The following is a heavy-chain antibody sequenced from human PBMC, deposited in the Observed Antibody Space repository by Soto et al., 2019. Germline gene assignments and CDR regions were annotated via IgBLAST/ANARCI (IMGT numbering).Heavy chain of an antibody. Sequence: PSETLSLTCAVYGGSVSGDYWSWIRQPPGKGLEWIGEINHSGSTNYNPSLKIQGNISVDTSKNQFSLKLSSVTDAHTPVYYSATGLTTSRIVVVQKQTTRINWFDPWGQGTLVTVSS. V-gene: IGHV4-34*01. CDR3: ATGLTTSRIVVVQKQTTRINWFDP. CDR1: GGSVSGDY. D-gene: IGHD3-22*01. CDR2: INHSGST. J-gene: IGHJ5*02.